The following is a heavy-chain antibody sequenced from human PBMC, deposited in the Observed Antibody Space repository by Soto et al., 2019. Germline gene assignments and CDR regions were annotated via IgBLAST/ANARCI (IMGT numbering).Heavy chain of an antibody. CDR1: GYTLTGNY. Sequence: QVQLVQCGAEVKKPGASVKVSCKASGYTLTGNYMHWVRQAPGQGLEWMGWINPNSGGTNYAQKFQGRVTVTRDTSISTAYMELSRLRSDNTAVSYCARDGDSSSPFDIWGQGTMVTVSS. D-gene: IGHD6-6*01. CDR3: ARDGDSSSPFDI. CDR2: INPNSGGT. V-gene: IGHV1-2*02. J-gene: IGHJ3*02.